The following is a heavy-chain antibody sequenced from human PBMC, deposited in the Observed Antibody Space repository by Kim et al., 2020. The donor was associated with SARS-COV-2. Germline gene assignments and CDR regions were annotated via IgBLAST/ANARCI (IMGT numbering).Heavy chain of an antibody. CDR1: VYTFTRYY. D-gene: IGHD7-27*01. CDR3: ARDGDRWNFAY. V-gene: IGHV1-46*01. J-gene: IGHJ4*02. CDR2: IKPSDGST. Sequence: ASVKVSCKASVYTFTRYYLHWVRQAPGQGLEWMGRIKPSDGSTIYAQKFQGRVTLTKATSTSTVYIQLSSLRSEDTAVYYCARDGDRWNFAYWGQGALVTVSS.